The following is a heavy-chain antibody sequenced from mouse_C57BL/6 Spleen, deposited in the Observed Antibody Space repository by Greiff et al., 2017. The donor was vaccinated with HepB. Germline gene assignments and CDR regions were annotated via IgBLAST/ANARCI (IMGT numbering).Heavy chain of an antibody. J-gene: IGHJ4*01. CDR3: ARSPLITTVVADAMDY. D-gene: IGHD1-1*01. Sequence: VQLQQSGAELAKPGASVKLSCKASGYTFTSYWMHWVKQRPGQGLEWIGYINPSSGYTTYNQKFKDKATLTADKSSSTAYMQLSSLTYEDSAVYYCARSPLITTVVADAMDYWGQGTSVTVSS. V-gene: IGHV1-7*01. CDR2: INPSSGYT. CDR1: GYTFTSYW.